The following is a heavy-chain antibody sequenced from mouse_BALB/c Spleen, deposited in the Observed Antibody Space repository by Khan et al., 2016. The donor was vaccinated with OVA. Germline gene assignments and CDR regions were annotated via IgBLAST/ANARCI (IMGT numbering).Heavy chain of an antibody. CDR3: ARSGTGSFAY. D-gene: IGHD4-1*01. V-gene: IGHV1-77*01. Sequence: QVQLQQPGAELARPGASVKLSCEASGYTFTDFYINWVKQRTGQGLEWIGDIYPGSGNSSYFNEKFKGKATLTADKSSSTAYMQLISLTSEDSAVSFCARSGTGSFAYWGHGTLVTVSA. CDR2: IYPGSGNSS. CDR1: GYTFTDFY. J-gene: IGHJ3*01.